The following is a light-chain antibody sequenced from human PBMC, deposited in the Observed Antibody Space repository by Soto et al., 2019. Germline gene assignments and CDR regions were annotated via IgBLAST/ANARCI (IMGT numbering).Light chain of an antibody. CDR2: KVS. CDR1: QSLVHSDGRTY. Sequence: LITHSPLTLPVTLLHPGSISCRSSQSLVHSDGRTYLSRFQQRPGQSPRRLIYKVSNRDSGVPDRFSGGGSGTDFTLRISRVEAEDVGVYYCLVGTHGVTFGQGTRLEIK. J-gene: IGKJ5*01. V-gene: IGKV2-30*02. CDR3: LVGTHGVT.